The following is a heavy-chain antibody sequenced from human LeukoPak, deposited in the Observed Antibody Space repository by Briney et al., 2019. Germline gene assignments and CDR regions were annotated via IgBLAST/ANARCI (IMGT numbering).Heavy chain of an antibody. D-gene: IGHD2/OR15-2a*01. CDR1: GFTFSSYA. CDR2: ISGSGDST. V-gene: IGHV3-23*01. CDR3: ARNVSGQYFDI. J-gene: IGHJ2*01. Sequence: GGSLRLSCAASGFTFSSYAMNWVRQAPGKGLECISAISGSGDSTYYADSVKGRFTISRDNSKNTLYLQMNSLRTEDTAVYSCARNVSGQYFDIWGRGTLVTVSS.